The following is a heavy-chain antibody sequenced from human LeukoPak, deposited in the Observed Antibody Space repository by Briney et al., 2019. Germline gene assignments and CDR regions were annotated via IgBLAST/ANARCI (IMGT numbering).Heavy chain of an antibody. Sequence: GGALSLSCAASGFTFSSYGMSWVRQAPGKGLEWVSAISTGGGSTYYADSVKGRFTISRDNSKNTLYLQMNSLRVEDTAVYYCAKDWGEYFDYVWGSFTSFDSWGQGTLVTVSS. V-gene: IGHV3-23*01. CDR2: ISTGGGST. J-gene: IGHJ4*02. CDR3: AKDWGEYFDYVWGSFTSFDS. D-gene: IGHD3-16*01. CDR1: GFTFSSYG.